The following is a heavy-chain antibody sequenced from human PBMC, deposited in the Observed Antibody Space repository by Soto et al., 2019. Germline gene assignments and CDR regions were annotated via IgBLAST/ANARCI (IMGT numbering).Heavy chain of an antibody. CDR1: GGTFSSYA. CDR2: IIPIFGTA. Sequence: QVQLVQSGAEVKKPGSSVKVSCKASGGTFSSYAISWVRQAPGQGLEWMGGIIPIFGTANYAQKFQGRVTSTADESTGTAYMELSSLRSEDTAVYYCARDAVPGYGDYHLDYWGQGTLVTVSS. D-gene: IGHD4-17*01. CDR3: ARDAVPGYGDYHLDY. J-gene: IGHJ4*02. V-gene: IGHV1-69*12.